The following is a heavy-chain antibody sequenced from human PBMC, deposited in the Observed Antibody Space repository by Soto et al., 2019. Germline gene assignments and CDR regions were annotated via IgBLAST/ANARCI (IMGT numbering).Heavy chain of an antibody. CDR1: GGSISNYY. D-gene: IGHD6-19*01. Sequence: QVQLQESGPGLVKPSETLSLTCTVSGGSISNYYWSWIRQPPGKGLEWIGFVYYSGSTTTNYSPSLNSRVTISIDTSKNQFSLKLGSVTAADTAVYYCARVSAPAGTRKFDYWGQGTLVTVSS. J-gene: IGHJ4*02. V-gene: IGHV4-59*12. CDR2: VYYSGSTTT. CDR3: ARVSAPAGTRKFDY.